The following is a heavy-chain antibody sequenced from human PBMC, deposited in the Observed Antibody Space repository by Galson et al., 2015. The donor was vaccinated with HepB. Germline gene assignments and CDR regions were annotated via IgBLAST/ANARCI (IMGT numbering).Heavy chain of an antibody. J-gene: IGHJ5*02. CDR1: GVSVGDYS. V-gene: IGHV3-9*01. Sequence: SLRLSCAASGVSVGDYSMPWVRQAPGKGLEWVSSITWNSGSIGDADSVGGRFTTSRDNAKNFLYLQMNSLTVDGPVLDYCVKDTKGSYGFGWFDLWGQGTLVTASS. CDR2: ITWNSGSI. CDR3: VKDTKGSYGFGWFDL. D-gene: IGHD1-26*01.